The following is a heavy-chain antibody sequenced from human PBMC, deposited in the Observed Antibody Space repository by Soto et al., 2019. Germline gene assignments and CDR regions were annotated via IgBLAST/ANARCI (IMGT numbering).Heavy chain of an antibody. CDR1: GYTFTSYG. J-gene: IGHJ4*02. D-gene: IGHD6-19*01. CDR2: ISAHNGNT. Sequence: ASVKVSCKASGYTFTSYGISWVRQAPGQGLEWMGWISAHNGNTNYAQKLQGRVTMTTDTSTSTAYMELRSLRSDDTAVYYCARDIRGIVVAGTFEGWSGDFDYWGQGTLVTVSS. V-gene: IGHV1-18*01. CDR3: ARDIRGIVVAGTFEGWSGDFDY.